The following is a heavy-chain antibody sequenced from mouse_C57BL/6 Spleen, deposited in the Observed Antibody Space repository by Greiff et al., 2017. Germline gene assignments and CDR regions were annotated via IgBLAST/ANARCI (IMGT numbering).Heavy chain of an antibody. D-gene: IGHD2-2*01. CDR1: GYTFTSYG. J-gene: IGHJ1*03. CDR3: ARAGYPLYWYFDV. Sequence: QVQLKQSGAELARPGASVKLSCKASGYTFTSYGISWVKQRTGQGLEWIGEIYPRSGNTYYNEKFKGKATLTADKSSSTAYMELRSLTSEDSAVYFCARAGYPLYWYFDVWGTGTTVTVSS. V-gene: IGHV1-81*01. CDR2: IYPRSGNT.